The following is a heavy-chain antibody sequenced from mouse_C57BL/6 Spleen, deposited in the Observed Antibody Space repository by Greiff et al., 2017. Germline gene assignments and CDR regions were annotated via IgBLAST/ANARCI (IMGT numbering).Heavy chain of an antibody. CDR3: GRHFDV. CDR1: GYTFTSYW. V-gene: IGHV1-64*01. J-gene: IGHJ1*03. CDR2: IPPNSGST. Sequence: QVQLQQSGAELVKPGASVKLSCTASGYTFTSYWMHWVKQRPGQGLEWIGMIPPNSGSTNYNEKFKSKATLTVDKTSSTAYMQRSSLTSEDSAVYYCGRHFDVWGTGTTVTVSS.